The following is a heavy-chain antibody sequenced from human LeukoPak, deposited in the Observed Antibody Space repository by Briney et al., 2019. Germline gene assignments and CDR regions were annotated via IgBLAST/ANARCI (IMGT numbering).Heavy chain of an antibody. J-gene: IGHJ4*02. CDR2: ISGSAFST. Sequence: PGGSLRLSCAASGFSFSNYGMHWVRQAPGKGLEWVSGISGSAFSTYSADSVKGRFTISRDNSKNTLYLQMDSLRVEDTAIYYCARDTGSGYDYFSYYFDYWGQGTLVTVSS. CDR3: ARDTGSGYDYFSYYFDY. V-gene: IGHV3-23*01. D-gene: IGHD5-12*01. CDR1: GFSFSNYG.